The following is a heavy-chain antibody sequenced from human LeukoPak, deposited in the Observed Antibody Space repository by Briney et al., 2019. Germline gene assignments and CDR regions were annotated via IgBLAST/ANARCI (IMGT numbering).Heavy chain of an antibody. D-gene: IGHD4-17*01. CDR1: GYTLTELS. V-gene: IGHV1-24*01. CDR3: ATVHGDDRWFDP. Sequence: ASVKVSCKVSGYTLTELSMHWVRQAPGKGLEWMGGFDPEDGETIYAQKFQGRVTMTEDTSTDTAYMELSSLRSEDTAVYYCATVHGDDRWFDPWAREPWSPSPQ. J-gene: IGHJ5*02. CDR2: FDPEDGET.